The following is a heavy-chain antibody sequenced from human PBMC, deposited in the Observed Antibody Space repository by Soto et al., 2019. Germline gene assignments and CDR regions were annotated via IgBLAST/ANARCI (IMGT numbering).Heavy chain of an antibody. CDR1: GYTFTGYY. V-gene: IGHV1-2*04. J-gene: IGHJ6*02. CDR2: INPNSGGT. D-gene: IGHD6-13*01. CDR3: ARGRRLSRNSWPPYYFYAMDV. Sequence: GASVKVSCKASGYTFTGYYMHWVRQAPGQGLEWMGWINPNSGGTKYAQNFQDWVTMTRDTSISTAYMELSRLKSDDTAVYYCARGRRLSRNSWPPYYFYAMDVWGQGTTVTVSS.